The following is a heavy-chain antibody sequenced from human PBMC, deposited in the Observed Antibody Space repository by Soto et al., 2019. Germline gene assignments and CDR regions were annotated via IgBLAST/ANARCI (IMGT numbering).Heavy chain of an antibody. D-gene: IGHD5-18*01. CDR3: ARQLDTAMVANYYGMDV. V-gene: IGHV5-10-1*01. CDR1: GYSFTSYW. J-gene: IGHJ6*02. CDR2: IDPSDSYT. Sequence: PGESLKISCKGSGYSFTSYWISWVRQMPGKGLEWMGRIDPSDSYTNYSPSFQGHVTISADKSISTAYLQWSSLKASDTAMYYCARQLDTAMVANYYGMDVWGQGXTVTVSS.